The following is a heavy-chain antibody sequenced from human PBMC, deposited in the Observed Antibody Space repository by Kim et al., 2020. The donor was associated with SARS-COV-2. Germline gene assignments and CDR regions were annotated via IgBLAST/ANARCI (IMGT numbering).Heavy chain of an antibody. Sequence: ASVKVSCKASGYTFTSYAMNWVRQAPGQGLEWMGWINTNTGNPTYAQGFTGRFVFSLDTSVSTAYLQISSLKAEDTAVYYCATNTMVRGVIGGDPWGQGTLVTVSS. D-gene: IGHD3-10*01. CDR3: ATNTMVRGVIGGDP. V-gene: IGHV7-4-1*02. J-gene: IGHJ5*02. CDR1: GYTFTSYA. CDR2: INTNTGNP.